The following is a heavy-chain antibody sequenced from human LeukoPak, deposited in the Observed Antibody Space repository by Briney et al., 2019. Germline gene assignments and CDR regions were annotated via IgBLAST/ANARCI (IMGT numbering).Heavy chain of an antibody. J-gene: IGHJ5*02. CDR2: INPSGGST. Sequence: GASVKVSCKASGYTFTSYYMHWLRQPPGQGLEWMGIINPSGGSTSYAQKFQGRVTMTRDTSTSTVYMELSSLRSEDTAVYYCARGGGSGNWFDPWGQGTLVTVSS. V-gene: IGHV1-46*01. D-gene: IGHD1-26*01. CDR3: ARGGGSGNWFDP. CDR1: GYTFTSYY.